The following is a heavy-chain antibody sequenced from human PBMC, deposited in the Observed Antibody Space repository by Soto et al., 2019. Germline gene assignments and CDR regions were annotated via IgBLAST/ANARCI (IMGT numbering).Heavy chain of an antibody. J-gene: IGHJ4*02. V-gene: IGHV4-31*03. CDR1: GASISSGGYC. CDR2: MYDSGST. Sequence: SETLSLTCSVSGASISSGGYCWSWVRQHPGEGLEWIGFMYDSGSTSYNPSLKSRATISVDTSTNQFSLQLTSVTAADTAVYYCARGGASTKVDYWGQGTLVTVSS. D-gene: IGHD1-1*01. CDR3: ARGGASTKVDY.